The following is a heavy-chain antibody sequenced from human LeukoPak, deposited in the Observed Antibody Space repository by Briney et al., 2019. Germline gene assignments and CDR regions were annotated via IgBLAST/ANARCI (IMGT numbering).Heavy chain of an antibody. CDR2: IQDDGSNT. CDR3: ARGTSAGGPISPFDF. D-gene: IGHD6-13*01. V-gene: IGHV3-74*01. CDR1: GFTFSKNW. Sequence: GGSLRLSCVASGFTFSKNWMHWVRQAPGKGLVWVSRIQDDGSNTNYADSVKGRFSISRDNAKNTVYLQMNSLRAEDTGIYYCARGTSAGGPISPFDFWGQGTVVTVSS. J-gene: IGHJ4*02.